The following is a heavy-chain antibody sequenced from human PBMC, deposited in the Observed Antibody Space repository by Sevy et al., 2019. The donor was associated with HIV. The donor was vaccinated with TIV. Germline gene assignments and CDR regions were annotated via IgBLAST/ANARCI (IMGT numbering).Heavy chain of an antibody. CDR2: ISYDGSNK. Sequence: GGSLRLSCAASGFTFSSYGMHWVRQAPGKGLEWVAVISYDGSNKYYADSVKGRFTISRDNSKNTLYLQMNSLRAEDTVVYYCAKDQSKVVPAAILSGEDYYYYGMDVWGQGTTVTVSS. CDR1: GFTFSSYG. J-gene: IGHJ6*02. V-gene: IGHV3-30*18. CDR3: AKDQSKVVPAAILSGEDYYYYGMDV. D-gene: IGHD2-2*02.